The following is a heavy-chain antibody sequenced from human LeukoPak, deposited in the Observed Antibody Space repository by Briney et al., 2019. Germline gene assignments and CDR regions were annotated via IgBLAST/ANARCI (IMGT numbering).Heavy chain of an antibody. J-gene: IGHJ6*03. CDR1: GYTFTSYD. V-gene: IGHV1-8*01. D-gene: IGHD3-10*01. CDR2: INPNSGNT. Sequence: ASVKVSCKASGYTFTSYDINWVRQATGQGLEWMGWINPNSGNTGYAQKFQGRVTMTRNTSISTAYMELSSLRSEDTAVYYCARGYGSGSYYIYYYYYYYMDVWGKGTTVTISS. CDR3: ARGYGSGSYYIYYYYYYYMDV.